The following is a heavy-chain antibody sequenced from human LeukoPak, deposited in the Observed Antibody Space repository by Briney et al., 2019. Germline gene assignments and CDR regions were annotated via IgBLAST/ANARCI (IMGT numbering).Heavy chain of an antibody. CDR2: MNPNSGNT. V-gene: IGHV1-8*02. J-gene: IGHJ5*02. CDR1: GYTFTSYG. Sequence: GASVKVSCKASGYTFTSYGISWVRQATGQGLEWMGWMNPNSGNTGYAQKFQGRVTMTRNTSISTAYMELSSLRSEDTAVYYCARRLGGSGSYYRTTAYYNWFDPWGQGTLVTVSS. CDR3: ARRLGGSGSYYRTTAYYNWFDP. D-gene: IGHD3-10*01.